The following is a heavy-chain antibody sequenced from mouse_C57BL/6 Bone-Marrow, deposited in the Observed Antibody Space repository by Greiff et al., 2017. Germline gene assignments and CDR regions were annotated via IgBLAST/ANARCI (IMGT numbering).Heavy chain of an antibody. CDR1: GFSLTSYG. Sequence: VHLVESGPGLVQPSQSLSITCTVSGFSLTSYGVHWVRQSPGKGLEWLGVIWRGGSTDYNAAFMSRLSITKDNSKSQVFFKMNSLQADDTAIYYCAKVPYYYGSSLAYWGQGTLVTVSA. CDR3: AKVPYYYGSSLAY. V-gene: IGHV2-5*01. J-gene: IGHJ3*01. D-gene: IGHD1-1*01. CDR2: IWRGGST.